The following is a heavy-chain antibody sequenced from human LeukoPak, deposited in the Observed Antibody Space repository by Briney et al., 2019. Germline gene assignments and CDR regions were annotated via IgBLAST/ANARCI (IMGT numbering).Heavy chain of an antibody. Sequence: SETLSLTCTVSDGSIASSFYYWGWIRQPPGKGLQWIGTISYSGTTDYNPSLKNRVTVSIDTSKDHFSLKLTSVTAADSAVYYCARQRLLGDYFDYWGQGALVTVFS. D-gene: IGHD2/OR15-2a*01. CDR2: ISYSGTT. V-gene: IGHV4-39*01. CDR1: DGSIASSFYY. J-gene: IGHJ4*02. CDR3: ARQRLLGDYFDY.